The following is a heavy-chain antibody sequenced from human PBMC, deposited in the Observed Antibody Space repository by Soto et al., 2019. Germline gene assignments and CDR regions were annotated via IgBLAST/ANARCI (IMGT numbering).Heavy chain of an antibody. Sequence: GASVKVSCKASGGTFSSYTISWVRQAPGQGLEWMGRIIPILGIANYAQKFQGRVTITADKSTSTAYMELSSLRSEDTAVYYCAGSIVVVPAAKIWFDPWGQGTLVTVSS. CDR1: GGTFSSYT. J-gene: IGHJ5*02. V-gene: IGHV1-69*02. D-gene: IGHD2-2*01. CDR2: IIPILGIA. CDR3: AGSIVVVPAAKIWFDP.